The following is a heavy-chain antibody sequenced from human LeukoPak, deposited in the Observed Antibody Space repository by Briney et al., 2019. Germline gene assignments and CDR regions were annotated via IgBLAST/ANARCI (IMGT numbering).Heavy chain of an antibody. CDR3: ARETSQKGAHYMDV. CDR1: GGSISSGSYY. V-gene: IGHV4-39*07. Sequence: PSETLSLTCTVSGGSISSGSYYWGWIRQPPGKGLEWIGSFYYSGSTYYNPSLKSRVTISVDTSKNQFSLKLSSVTAADTAVYYCARETSQKGAHYMDVWGKGTTVTISS. CDR2: FYYSGST. D-gene: IGHD3-16*01. J-gene: IGHJ6*03.